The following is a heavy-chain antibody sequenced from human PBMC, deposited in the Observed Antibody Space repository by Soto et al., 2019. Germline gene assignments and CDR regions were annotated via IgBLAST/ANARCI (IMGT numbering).Heavy chain of an antibody. V-gene: IGHV3-33*01. D-gene: IGHD2-2*01. CDR3: ARDFSISTSCMRTVCYYYSGLDV. Sequence: QVQLVESGGGVVQPGRSLILSCAASGFTFSSYGMSWVRQAPGKGLEWVAAIWYDGSYKYYAASVKGRYPTSRDNSKNTLYLQKNSLRDAETAIYYCARDFSISTSCMRTVCYYYSGLDVWGQGTTVNVSS. J-gene: IGHJ6*02. CDR2: IWYDGSYK. CDR1: GFTFSSYG.